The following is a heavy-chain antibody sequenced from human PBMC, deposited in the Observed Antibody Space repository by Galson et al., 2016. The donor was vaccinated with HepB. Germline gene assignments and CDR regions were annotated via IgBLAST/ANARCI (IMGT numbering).Heavy chain of an antibody. CDR2: ISYSGRT. Sequence: TLSPTCNVSGVSIISGGYCWSWIRQHPGKGLEWIGYISYSGRTYYNPSLKSRLTISIDTSKNQFSLNLRSVTAADTAIYYCARDVSHQLILEGCFDPWGQGTLVTVSS. CDR3: ARDVSHQLILEGCFDP. D-gene: IGHD3-22*01. J-gene: IGHJ5*02. CDR1: GVSIISGGYC. V-gene: IGHV4-31*03.